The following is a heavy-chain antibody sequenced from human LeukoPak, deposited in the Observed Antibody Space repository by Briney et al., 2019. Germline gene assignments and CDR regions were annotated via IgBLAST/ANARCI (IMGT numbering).Heavy chain of an antibody. CDR3: ARGRPDYDFWSGYYLAYSYYYGMDV. V-gene: IGHV1-2*02. D-gene: IGHD3-3*01. Sequence: ASVKVSCKASGYTFTGYYMHWVRQAPGQGLEWMGWINPNSGGTNYAQKFQGRVTMTRDTSISTAYMELSSLRSEDTAVYYCARGRPDYDFWSGYYLAYSYYYGMDVWGQGTTVTVPS. CDR2: INPNSGGT. J-gene: IGHJ6*02. CDR1: GYTFTGYY.